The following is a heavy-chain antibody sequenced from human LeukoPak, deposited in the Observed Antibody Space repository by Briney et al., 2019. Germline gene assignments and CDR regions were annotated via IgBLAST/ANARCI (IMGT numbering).Heavy chain of an antibody. CDR1: GASISSYY. CDR3: ARDPRGSGSADY. J-gene: IGHJ4*02. Sequence: PSETLSLTCTVSGASISSYYWSWIRQPPGKGLEWIGYIYYSGSTKYNPSLKSRVTISVDTSKNQFSLKLSSVTAADTAVYYWARDPRGSGSADYWGQGTLVTVSS. V-gene: IGHV4-59*01. CDR2: IYYSGST. D-gene: IGHD3-10*01.